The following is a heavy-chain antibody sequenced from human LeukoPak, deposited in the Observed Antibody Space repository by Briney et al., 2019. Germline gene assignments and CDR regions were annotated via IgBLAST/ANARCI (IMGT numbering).Heavy chain of an antibody. CDR2: IKQDGSEK. Sequence: GGSLRLSCAASGFTFSNYWMSWVRQAPGKGLEWVANIKQDGSEKYYVDSVKGRFTISRDNAKNSLYLQMNSLRAEDTSVYYCARGDCNGGSCYLSLTTIDYWGQGTLVTVSS. D-gene: IGHD2-15*01. J-gene: IGHJ4*02. CDR3: ARGDCNGGSCYLSLTTIDY. CDR1: GFTFSNYW. V-gene: IGHV3-7*04.